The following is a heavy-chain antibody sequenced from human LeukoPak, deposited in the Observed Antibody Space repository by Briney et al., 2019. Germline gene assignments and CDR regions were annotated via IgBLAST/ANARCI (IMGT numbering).Heavy chain of an antibody. J-gene: IGHJ2*01. CDR1: GFTFSSYS. D-gene: IGHD4-17*01. CDR2: ISSSSSYI. Sequence: GGSLRLSCAASGFTFSSYSMNWVRQAPGKGLEWVSSISSSSSYIYYADSVKGRFTISRDNAKNSLYLQMNSLRAEDTAVYYCASRRTVTTHWYFDLWGGGTLVTVSS. CDR3: ASRRTVTTHWYFDL. V-gene: IGHV3-21*01.